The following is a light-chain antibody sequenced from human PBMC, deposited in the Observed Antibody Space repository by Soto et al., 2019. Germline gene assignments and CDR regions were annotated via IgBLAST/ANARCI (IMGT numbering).Light chain of an antibody. CDR1: QDIRNY. CDR2: DAS. J-gene: IGKJ4*01. CDR3: LQDANLPLN. V-gene: IGKV1-33*01. Sequence: DIQMTQSPSSLSASVGDRITITCQASQDIRNYLNWFQQKPGKAPQLLIFDASNLEPGVPSSFSGSGSGTEFTLTICSLQPEDFATYYCLQDANLPLNVGGGTKV.